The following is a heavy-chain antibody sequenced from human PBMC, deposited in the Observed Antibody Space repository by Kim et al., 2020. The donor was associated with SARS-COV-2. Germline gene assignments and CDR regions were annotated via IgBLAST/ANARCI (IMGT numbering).Heavy chain of an antibody. CDR3: VREKAARPHYYGMDV. D-gene: IGHD6-6*01. Sequence: GGSLRLSCAASGFTVSSNYMSWVRQAPGKGLEWVSVIYSDGSTYYADSVKGRFTISRDNSKNTLYLQMNSLRAEDTAVYYCVREKAARPHYYGMDVWGQGPPVTVSS. V-gene: IGHV3-53*01. CDR2: IYSDGST. CDR1: GFTVSSNY. J-gene: IGHJ6*02.